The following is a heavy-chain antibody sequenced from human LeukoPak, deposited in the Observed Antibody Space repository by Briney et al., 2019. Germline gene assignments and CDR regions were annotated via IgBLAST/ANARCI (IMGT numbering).Heavy chain of an antibody. CDR2: ISGSGGST. D-gene: IGHD6-19*01. CDR3: AKDSSYSSGWYGDY. V-gene: IGHV3-23*01. Sequence: GGSLRLSCAASGFTFSSYAMSWVRQAPGKGLEWVSAISGSGGSTYYADSAKGRFTISRDNSKNTLYLQMNSLRAEDTAVYYCAKDSSYSSGWYGDYWGQGTLVTVSS. J-gene: IGHJ4*02. CDR1: GFTFSSYA.